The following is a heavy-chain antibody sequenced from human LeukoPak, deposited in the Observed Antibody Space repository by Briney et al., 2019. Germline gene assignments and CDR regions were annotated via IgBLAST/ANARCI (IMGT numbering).Heavy chain of an antibody. CDR3: EAVTNEGEKVF. CDR2: IIPIFGTA. Sequence: ASVKVSCKASGGTFSSYALSWVRQAPGQGLEWMGGIIPIFGTAHYAQKFQGRVTITADKSTSTAYMELSSLRAEETAGYYGEAVTNEGEKVFWGQGTLVTVSS. J-gene: IGHJ4*02. D-gene: IGHD4-17*01. V-gene: IGHV1-69*06. CDR1: GGTFSSYA.